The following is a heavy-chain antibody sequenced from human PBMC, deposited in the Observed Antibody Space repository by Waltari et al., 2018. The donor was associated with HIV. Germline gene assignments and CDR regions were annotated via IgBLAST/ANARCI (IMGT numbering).Heavy chain of an antibody. D-gene: IGHD2-8*01. Sequence: QVQLQESGPGLVKPSETLSLTCTVSGGSISSYYWSWIRQPAGKGREGIGRIYRSETTNYNPSLKSRVTMSVETSKNQFSLKLSSVTAADTAVYYCARDWGGGYCTNGVCYTNWFDPWGQGTLVIVSS. CDR1: GGSISSYY. J-gene: IGHJ5*02. CDR2: IYRSETT. V-gene: IGHV4-4*07. CDR3: ARDWGGGYCTNGVCYTNWFDP.